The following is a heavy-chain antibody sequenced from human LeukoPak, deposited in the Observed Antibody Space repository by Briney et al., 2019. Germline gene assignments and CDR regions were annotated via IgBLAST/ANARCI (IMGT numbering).Heavy chain of an antibody. D-gene: IGHD4-17*01. CDR3: AKDYSDYGDFHYYYYMDV. J-gene: IGHJ6*03. CDR1: GFTFSSYG. Sequence: GGSLRLSCAASGFTFSSYGMHWVRQAPGKGLEWVAFIRYDGSNKYYADSVKGRFTISRDNSKNTLYLQMNSLRAEDTAVYYCAKDYSDYGDFHYYYYMDVWGKGTTVTISS. CDR2: IRYDGSNK. V-gene: IGHV3-30*02.